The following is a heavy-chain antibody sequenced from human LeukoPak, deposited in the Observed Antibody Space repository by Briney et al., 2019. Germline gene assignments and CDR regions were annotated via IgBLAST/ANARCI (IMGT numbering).Heavy chain of an antibody. D-gene: IGHD3-10*01. CDR3: ARDSSMLRGPLVIYYFDF. Sequence: GGSLRLSCAASGFTFSSYAMRWVRQAPGKGLEWVAVISYDGSNKYYADSVKGRFTISRDNSKNTLYLQMNSLRVEDTAVYYCARDSSMLRGPLVIYYFDFWGQGTLVTVSS. J-gene: IGHJ4*02. CDR1: GFTFSSYA. V-gene: IGHV3-30*04. CDR2: ISYDGSNK.